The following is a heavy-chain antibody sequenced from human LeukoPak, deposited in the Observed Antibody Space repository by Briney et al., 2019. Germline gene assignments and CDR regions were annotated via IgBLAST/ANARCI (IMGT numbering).Heavy chain of an antibody. CDR3: AKGGASSPYTYIDV. CDR2: IGDSGGST. CDR1: GITFSNHA. Sequence: PGGSLGLSCAASGITFSNHAMSWVRQAPGKGLEWVSVIGDSGGSTYYADSVKGRFTISRDNSKNTLYLQMNSLRADDTAVYHCAKGGASSPYTYIDVWGKGSTVIVSS. J-gene: IGHJ6*04. D-gene: IGHD6-6*01. V-gene: IGHV3-23*01.